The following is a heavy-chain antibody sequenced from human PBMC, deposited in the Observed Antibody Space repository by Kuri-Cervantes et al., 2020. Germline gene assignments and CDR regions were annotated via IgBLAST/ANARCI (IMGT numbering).Heavy chain of an antibody. V-gene: IGHV3-30*01. J-gene: IGHJ4*02. CDR3: ARDLSKLRYLDY. D-gene: IGHD5-12*01. CDR2: MSFDGSNK. CDR1: GFTFNTYA. Sequence: LSLTCAASGFTFNTYAMHWVRQAPGKGLEWVAVMSFDGSNKYYADSVKGRFTISRDNSKNTLYLLMNSLRADDTAVYYCARDLSKLRYLDYWGQGTLVTVSS.